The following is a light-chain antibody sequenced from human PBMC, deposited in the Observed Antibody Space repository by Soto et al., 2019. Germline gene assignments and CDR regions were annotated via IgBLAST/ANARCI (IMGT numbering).Light chain of an antibody. CDR1: QSVTTY. V-gene: IGKV1-39*01. CDR2: AAS. Sequence: DFQMTQSPSSLSASVGDRVTITCRASQSVTTYLNWYQQRPGKAPNLLIYAASNLQNGVPSRFNGSGSETDFTLTISGLQPEDSATYFCQQTYSIPPLTFGGGTKVQIK. J-gene: IGKJ4*01. CDR3: QQTYSIPPLT.